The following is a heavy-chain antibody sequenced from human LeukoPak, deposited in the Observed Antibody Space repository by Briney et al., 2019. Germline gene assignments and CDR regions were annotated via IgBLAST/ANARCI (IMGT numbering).Heavy chain of an antibody. V-gene: IGHV1-18*01. Sequence: ASVKVSCKASGYTFTSYGISWVRQAPGQGLEWMGWISAYNGNTNYAQKLQGRVTMTTDTSTSTAYMELRSLRSDDTAVYYCAGFCGCLCCGVWCYYMDVWGKGTTVTVSS. D-gene: IGHD2-21*01. CDR2: ISAYNGNT. CDR3: AGFCGCLCCGVWCYYMDV. CDR1: GYTFTSYG. J-gene: IGHJ6*03.